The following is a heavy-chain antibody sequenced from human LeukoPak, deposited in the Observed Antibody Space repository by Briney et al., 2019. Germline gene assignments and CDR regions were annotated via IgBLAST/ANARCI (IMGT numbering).Heavy chain of an antibody. J-gene: IGHJ5*02. CDR3: AKGGYYYESTNWFDP. V-gene: IGHV3-73*01. Sequence: GGSLRLSCAASGFTFSGSAIHWVRQASGRGLEWVGRIRTKGKNYAAAYTASVTGRFTISRDNSKNILYLQMNSLRAGDTAVYYCAKGGYYYESTNWFDPWGQGTLVTVSS. CDR2: IRTKGKNYAA. D-gene: IGHD3-22*01. CDR1: GFTFSGSA.